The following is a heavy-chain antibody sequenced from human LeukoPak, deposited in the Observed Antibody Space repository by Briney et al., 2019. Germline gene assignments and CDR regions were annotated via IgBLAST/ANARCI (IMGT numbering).Heavy chain of an antibody. CDR3: ARDPEHTAMINFDY. V-gene: IGHV3-11*01. CDR2: ISRSGTTI. D-gene: IGHD5-18*01. Sequence: GGSLRLSCVASGFTFSDYYMSWIRQAPGKGLEWVTYISRSGTTIYYADSVKGRFTISRDNAKNSLYLQMNSLRADDTAVYYCARDPEHTAMINFDYWGQGTLVTVSS. CDR1: GFTFSDYY. J-gene: IGHJ4*02.